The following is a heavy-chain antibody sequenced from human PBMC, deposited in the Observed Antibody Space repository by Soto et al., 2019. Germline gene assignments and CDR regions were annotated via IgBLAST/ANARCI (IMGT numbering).Heavy chain of an antibody. J-gene: IGHJ4*02. D-gene: IGHD1-26*01. V-gene: IGHV4-61*05. CDR2: IYYSGST. CDR1: GDSISSRSYY. Sequence: SETLSLTCIVSGDSISSRSYYWSWIRQPPGKGLEWIGYIYYSGSTNYNPSLKSRVTISVDTSKNQFSLKLSSVTAADTAVYYCARRYGSAIDYWGQGTLVTSPQ. CDR3: ARRYGSAIDY.